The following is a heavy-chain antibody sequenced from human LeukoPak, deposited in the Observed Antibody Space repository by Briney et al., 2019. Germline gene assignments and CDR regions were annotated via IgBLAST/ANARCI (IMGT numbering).Heavy chain of an antibody. D-gene: IGHD5-18*01. CDR1: GFPFSSYA. J-gene: IGHJ3*02. V-gene: IGHV3-23*01. CDR2: ISGGDGST. CDR3: AKDNVPLAMDPAGAFDI. Sequence: GGSLRLSCAASGFPFSSYAMSWVRQAPGKGLEWVSAISGGDGSTYYADSVKGRFTISRDNSKNTLYLQMNSLRAEDTALYYCAKDNVPLAMDPAGAFDIWGQGTMVTVSS.